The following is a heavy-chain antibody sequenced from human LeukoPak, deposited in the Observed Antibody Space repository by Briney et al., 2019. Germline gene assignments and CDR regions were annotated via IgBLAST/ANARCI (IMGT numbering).Heavy chain of an antibody. J-gene: IGHJ4*02. V-gene: IGHV1-2*02. D-gene: IGHD6-19*01. Sequence: ASVKVSCKASGYIFTGYYMQWVRQAPGQGLEWMGWINPNSGGTNYAQKFQGRVTMTRDTSISTAYTELSGLISDDTAVYYCARYRGSYNSGWFDYWGQGALVTVSS. CDR1: GYIFTGYY. CDR2: INPNSGGT. CDR3: ARYRGSYNSGWFDY.